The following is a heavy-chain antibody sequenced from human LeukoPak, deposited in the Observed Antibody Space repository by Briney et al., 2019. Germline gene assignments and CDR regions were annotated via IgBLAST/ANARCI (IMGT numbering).Heavy chain of an antibody. J-gene: IGHJ4*02. CDR3: AKEEVISGNHGVYFDY. V-gene: IGHV3-30*02. CDR1: GFTFRSYG. Sequence: PGGSLRLSCAASGFTFRSYGMHWVRQAPGKGLEWVAVIRCDGNSNYYADSVKGRFTISRDNSRSTLYLQMNSLRAEDTAVYYCAKEEVISGNHGVYFDYWGQGTLVTVSS. D-gene: IGHD3-22*01. CDR2: IRCDGNSN.